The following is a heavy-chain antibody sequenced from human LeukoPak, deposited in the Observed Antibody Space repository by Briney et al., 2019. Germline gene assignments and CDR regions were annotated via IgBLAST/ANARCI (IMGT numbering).Heavy chain of an antibody. CDR1: GYTFTDYY. Sequence: ASVKVSCTASGYTFTDYYIHWVRQAPGQGLEWMGWINPNSGATIYAQKFQGRVTMTRDSSISTAYMEVSRLTSDDTAVYHCATTFSSGWYFHYWGQGTLVTVSS. J-gene: IGHJ4*02. D-gene: IGHD6-19*01. V-gene: IGHV1-2*02. CDR2: INPNSGAT. CDR3: ATTFSSGWYFHY.